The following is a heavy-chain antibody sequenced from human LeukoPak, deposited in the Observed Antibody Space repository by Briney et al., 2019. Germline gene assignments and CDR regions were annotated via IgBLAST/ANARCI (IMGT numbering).Heavy chain of an antibody. CDR1: GGSIRNHY. CDR2: VSDSGHT. J-gene: IGHJ5*02. Sequence: PSETLSLTCTVSGGSIRNHYWSWVRQPPGKALEWVGYVSDSGHTNSNPSLKSRVTISVDTSKNQFSLKLSSVTAADTAVYYCAAYSGYELDWFDPWGQGTLVTVSS. V-gene: IGHV4-59*11. D-gene: IGHD5-12*01. CDR3: AAYSGYELDWFDP.